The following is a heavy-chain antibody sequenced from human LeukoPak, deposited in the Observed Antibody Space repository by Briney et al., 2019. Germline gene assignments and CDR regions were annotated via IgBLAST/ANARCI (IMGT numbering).Heavy chain of an antibody. CDR2: ISYDGSNK. J-gene: IGHJ6*04. Sequence: GGSLRLSCAASGFTFSSYGMHWVRQAPGKGLEWVAVISYDGSNKYYADSVKGRFTISRDNSKNTLYLQMNSLRAEDTAVYYCANHPVQMDVWGKGTTVTVSS. CDR1: GFTFSSYG. V-gene: IGHV3-30*18. D-gene: IGHD1-1*01. CDR3: ANHPVQMDV.